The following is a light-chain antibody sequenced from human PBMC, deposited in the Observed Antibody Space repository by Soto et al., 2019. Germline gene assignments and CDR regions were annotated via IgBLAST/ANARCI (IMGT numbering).Light chain of an antibody. V-gene: IGKV3-20*01. J-gene: IGKJ2*01. CDR1: QNVRSNF. CDR3: QQYGGSPRT. CDR2: GAS. Sequence: EIVLTQSPGTLSLSPGERATLSCRASQNVRSNFLACQQKHDQAPRLVIFGASSRATGIPDRFSGSGSGTDFTLTISRLEPEDFAVYYCQQYGGSPRTFGQGTKLEIK.